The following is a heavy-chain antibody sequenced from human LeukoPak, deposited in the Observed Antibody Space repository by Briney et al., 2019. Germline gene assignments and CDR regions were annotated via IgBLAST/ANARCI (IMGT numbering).Heavy chain of an antibody. CDR2: INHSGST. CDR3: ARGVVRDAFDI. Sequence: SETLSLTCVVYGGSFSGYYWSWIRQPPGKGLEWIGEINHSGSTNYNPSLKSRVTISVDTSKNQFSLKLSSVTAADTAVYYCARGVVRDAFDIWGQGTMVTVSS. J-gene: IGHJ3*02. D-gene: IGHD3-10*01. V-gene: IGHV4-34*01. CDR1: GGSFSGYY.